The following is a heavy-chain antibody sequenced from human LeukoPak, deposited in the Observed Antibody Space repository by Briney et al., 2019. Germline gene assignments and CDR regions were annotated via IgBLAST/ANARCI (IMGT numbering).Heavy chain of an antibody. J-gene: IGHJ4*02. D-gene: IGHD2-15*01. CDR3: AREDLGYCSGGSCYDPPAFDY. CDR2: IKQDGSEK. V-gene: IGHV3-7*01. CDR1: GFTLSSYW. Sequence: PGGSLRLSCAASGFTLSSYWMSWVRQAPGKGLEWVANIKQDGSEKNYVDSVKGRFTISRDNAKNSLYLQMNSLRAEDTAVYYCAREDLGYCSGGSCYDPPAFDYWGQGTLVTVSS.